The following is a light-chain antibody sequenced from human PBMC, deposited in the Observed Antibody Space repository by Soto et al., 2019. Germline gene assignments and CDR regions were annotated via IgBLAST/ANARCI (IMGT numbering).Light chain of an antibody. CDR1: SSDVGTYNY. CDR2: EVS. Sequence: QSALTQPASVSGSPGQSITISCTGTSSDVGTYNYVSWYQLHPGKAPKLMIYEVSNRPSGVSNRFSGSKSGNTASLTISGLQAEDEADYYCSSYPSSSTLVFGTGTKLTVL. J-gene: IGLJ1*01. V-gene: IGLV2-14*01. CDR3: SSYPSSSTLV.